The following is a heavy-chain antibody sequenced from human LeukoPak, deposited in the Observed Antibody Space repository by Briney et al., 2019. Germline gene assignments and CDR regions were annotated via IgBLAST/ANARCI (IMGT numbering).Heavy chain of an antibody. CDR3: ARVRGYCSSTICYRYYFDY. V-gene: IGHV4-38-2*02. Sequence: SETLSLTCTVSGYSISSGYYWGWIRQPPGKGLEWIGTIYHSGSTYYNPSLKSRVTISVDTSKNQFSLKLTSVTAADTAVYYCARVRGYCSSTICYRYYFDYWGQGTLSPSPQ. J-gene: IGHJ4*02. CDR1: GYSISSGYY. CDR2: IYHSGST. D-gene: IGHD2-2*01.